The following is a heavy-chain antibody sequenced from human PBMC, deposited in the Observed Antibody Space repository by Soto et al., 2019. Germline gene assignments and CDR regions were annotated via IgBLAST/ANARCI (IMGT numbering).Heavy chain of an antibody. D-gene: IGHD3-10*01. J-gene: IGHJ6*02. CDR2: ISGSGGST. Sequence: GGSLRLSCAASGFTFSSYAMSWVRQAPGKGLEWVSAISGSGGSTYYADSVKGRFTISRDNSKNTLYLQMNSLRAEDTAVYYCAKGYYGSGSYLTKYYYYYGMDVWGQGTTVTVSS. CDR3: AKGYYGSGSYLTKYYYYYGMDV. V-gene: IGHV3-23*01. CDR1: GFTFSSYA.